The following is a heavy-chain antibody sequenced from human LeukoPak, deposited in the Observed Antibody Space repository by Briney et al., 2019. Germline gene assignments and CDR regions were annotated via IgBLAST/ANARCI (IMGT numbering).Heavy chain of an antibody. J-gene: IGHJ5*02. Sequence: SETLSLTCTVSGGSISSYYWGWIRQPAGKGLEWIGRIYTTGNANYSPSLTSRVTMSIDTSKKQFSLNLSSVTAADTAVYYCARGKYYYDSNSSYRYFDPWGQGTLVTVSS. V-gene: IGHV4-4*07. CDR1: GGSISSYY. D-gene: IGHD3-22*01. CDR3: ARGKYYYDSNSSYRYFDP. CDR2: IYTTGNA.